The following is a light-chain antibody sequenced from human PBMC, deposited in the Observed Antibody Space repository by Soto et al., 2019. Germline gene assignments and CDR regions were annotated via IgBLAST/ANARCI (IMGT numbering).Light chain of an antibody. CDR3: QQYESTPPT. Sequence: DIVMTQSPDSLAVSLGERATINCKSSQSVLYSSNNKNYLAWYQQRPGQLPKLLIYWASTRESGVPDRFSGSGSGTDFTLTITSLQAEDVAVYXXQQYESTPPTFGQGTKLEIK. V-gene: IGKV4-1*01. CDR2: WAS. CDR1: QSVLYSSNNKNY. J-gene: IGKJ2*01.